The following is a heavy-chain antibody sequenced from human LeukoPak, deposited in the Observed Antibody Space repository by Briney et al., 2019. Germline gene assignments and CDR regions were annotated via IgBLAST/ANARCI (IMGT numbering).Heavy chain of an antibody. Sequence: HPGGSLRLSCAASGFTFSSYAMTWVRQAPGKGLEWVSAISGSGGSTYYADSVKGRFTISRDSSKNTLYLQMNSLRAEDTAVYYCANSYTSSSRTPFDCWGQGTLVTVSS. D-gene: IGHD6-6*01. CDR3: ANSYTSSSRTPFDC. V-gene: IGHV3-23*01. CDR2: ISGSGGST. J-gene: IGHJ4*02. CDR1: GFTFSSYA.